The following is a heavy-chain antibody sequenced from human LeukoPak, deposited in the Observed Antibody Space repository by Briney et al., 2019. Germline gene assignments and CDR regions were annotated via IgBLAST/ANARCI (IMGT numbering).Heavy chain of an antibody. V-gene: IGHV4-38-2*02. CDR2: IHHSGST. J-gene: IGHJ4*02. CDR1: GYSISNGYY. Sequence: SETLSLTCTVSGYSISNGYYWGWIRQPPGKGLQWIGSIHHSGSTYYNPSLKSRVTISVDTSKNQSSLKLSSVTAADTAVYYCARTSSSGLVGGYYFDYWGQGTLVTVSS. CDR3: ARTSSSGLVGGYYFDY. D-gene: IGHD6-19*01.